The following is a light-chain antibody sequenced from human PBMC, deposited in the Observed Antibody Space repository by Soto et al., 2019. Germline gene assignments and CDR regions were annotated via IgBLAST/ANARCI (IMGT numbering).Light chain of an antibody. CDR3: SSYTSNYIVV. V-gene: IGLV2-8*01. Sequence: QSALTQPPSASGSPGQSVAISCTGTSSDVGGYNYVSWYQHHTGKVPKLIIYEVTKRPSGVPDRFSGSKSGNTASLIVSGLQAEDEAEYYCSSYTSNYIVVLGGGTKLTVL. CDR2: EVT. J-gene: IGLJ2*01. CDR1: SSDVGGYNY.